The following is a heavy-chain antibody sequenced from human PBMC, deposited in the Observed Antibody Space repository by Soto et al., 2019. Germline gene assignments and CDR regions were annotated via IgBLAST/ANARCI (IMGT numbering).Heavy chain of an antibody. CDR3: VHHGGVPCYHDF. D-gene: IGHD2-15*01. CDR1: GGSLSSSSW. Sequence: QVQLQESGPGLVNPSGTLSLTCAVSGGSLSSSSWWSWVRQPPGKTLEWLGEIFYSGSTKYNPSLNSRVTISADQSKNDFSLRLSSVTAADTAVYYCVHHGGVPCYHDFWGQGMLVTVSS. J-gene: IGHJ4*02. CDR2: IFYSGST. V-gene: IGHV4-4*02.